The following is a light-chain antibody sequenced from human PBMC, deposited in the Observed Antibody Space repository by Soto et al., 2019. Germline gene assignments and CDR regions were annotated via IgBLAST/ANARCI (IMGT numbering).Light chain of an antibody. J-gene: IGLJ2*01. V-gene: IGLV2-23*01. CDR2: EGS. CDR3: CSYAGSSTL. CDR1: SSDVGSYKL. Sequence: QSALTQPASVSGSPGQSITISCTGTSSDVGSYKLVSWYQQHPGKAPKHMIYEGSKRPSGVSNRFSGSKSGNTASLTISGLQAEDEADYYCCSYAGSSTLFGGGTKLTVL.